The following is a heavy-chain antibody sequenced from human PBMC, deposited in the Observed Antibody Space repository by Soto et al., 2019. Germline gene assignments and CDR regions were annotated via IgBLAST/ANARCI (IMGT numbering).Heavy chain of an antibody. CDR1: GASISRYY. V-gene: IGHV4-59*12. CDR2: LYNTGST. D-gene: IGHD6-19*01. CDR3: ARAGDSSGPVALGY. Sequence: SETLSLTCTVSGASISRYYWSWIRQSPGKGLEWIGYLYNTGSTIYNPSLKSRVTISVDTSKNQFSLKMNSVTAADTAVYYCARAGDSSGPVALGYWGQGTLVTVSS. J-gene: IGHJ4*02.